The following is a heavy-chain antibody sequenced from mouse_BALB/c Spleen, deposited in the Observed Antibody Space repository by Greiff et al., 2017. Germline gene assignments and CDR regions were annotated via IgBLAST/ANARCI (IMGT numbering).Heavy chain of an antibody. J-gene: IGHJ2*01. CDR1: GYTFTDYE. V-gene: IGHV1-15*01. CDR3: TRWFFDGYYFDY. CDR2: IDPETGGT. Sequence: QVQLQQSGAELVRPGASVTLSCKASGYTFTDYEMHWVKQTPVHGLEWIGAIDPETGGTAYNQKFKGKATLTADKSSSTAYMELRSLTSEDSAVYYCTRWFFDGYYFDYWGQGTTRTVSA. D-gene: IGHD2-3*01.